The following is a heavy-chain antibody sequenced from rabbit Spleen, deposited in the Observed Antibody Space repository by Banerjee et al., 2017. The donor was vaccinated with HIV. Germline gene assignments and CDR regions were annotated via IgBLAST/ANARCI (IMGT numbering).Heavy chain of an antibody. CDR2: IYTGASGRT. J-gene: IGHJ4*01. Sequence: QQQLEESGGGLVKPGGTLTLTCTASGFSFSTDYYMCWVRQAPGKGLECIACIYTGASGRTWYAGWVNGRFTISRSTSLNTVDLKMTSLTAADTATYFCARELSSDYFDLWGQGTLVTVS. CDR1: GFSFSTDYY. CDR3: ARELSSDYFDL. V-gene: IGHV1S43*01.